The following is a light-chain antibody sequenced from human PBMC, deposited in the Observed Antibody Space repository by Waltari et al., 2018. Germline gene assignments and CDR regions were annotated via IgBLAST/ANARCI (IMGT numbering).Light chain of an antibody. Sequence: QSALTQPASVSGSPGQSVTISCTGTSSDVGGYHFVPWYQQHPGRAPTLMIYDVTHRPSGVSTRFSGSKSGDTASLTISGLQAADEAEYYCSSYSSTNTVVFGGGTQLTV. J-gene: IGLJ3*02. CDR2: DVT. CDR3: SSYSSTNTVV. V-gene: IGLV2-14*03. CDR1: SSDVGGYHF.